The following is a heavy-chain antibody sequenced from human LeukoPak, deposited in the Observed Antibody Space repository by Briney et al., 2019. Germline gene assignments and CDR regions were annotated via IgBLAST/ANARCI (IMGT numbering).Heavy chain of an antibody. V-gene: IGHV1-69*04. D-gene: IGHD4-17*01. J-gene: IGHJ4*02. CDR2: IIPILGIA. Sequence: ASVKVSCKASGGTFSSYAISWVRQAPGQGLEWMGRIIPILGIANYAQKFQGRVTITADKSTSTAYMELSSLRSEDTAVYYCATITVTSQFDYWGQGTLVTVSS. CDR1: GGTFSSYA. CDR3: ATITVTSQFDY.